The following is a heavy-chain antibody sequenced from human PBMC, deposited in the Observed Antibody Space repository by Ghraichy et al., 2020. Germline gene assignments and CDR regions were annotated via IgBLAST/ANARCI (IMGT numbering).Heavy chain of an antibody. CDR3: AKDLSYSGYYYFDY. D-gene: IGHD5-12*01. CDR1: GFTFDDYA. CDR2: ISWNSGSI. Sequence: LSLTCAASGFTFDDYAMHWVRQAPGKGLEWVSGISWNSGSIGYADSVKGRFTISRDNAKNSLYLQMNSLRAEDTALYYCAKDLSYSGYYYFDYWGQGTLVTVSS. V-gene: IGHV3-9*01. J-gene: IGHJ4*02.